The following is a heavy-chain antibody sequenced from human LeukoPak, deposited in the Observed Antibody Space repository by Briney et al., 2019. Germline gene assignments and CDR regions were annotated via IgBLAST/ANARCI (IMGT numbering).Heavy chain of an antibody. D-gene: IGHD3-3*01. V-gene: IGHV4-39*07. CDR3: ARGPLNYDFWSGYYDTWFDP. CDR2: IYYSGST. CDR1: GGSISSSSYY. Sequence: PSETLSLTCTVSGGSISSSSYYWGRIRQPPGKGLEWIGSIYYSGSTYYNPSLKSRVTISVDTSKNQFSLKLSSVTAADTAVYFCARGPLNYDFWSGYYDTWFDPWGQGTLVTVSS. J-gene: IGHJ5*02.